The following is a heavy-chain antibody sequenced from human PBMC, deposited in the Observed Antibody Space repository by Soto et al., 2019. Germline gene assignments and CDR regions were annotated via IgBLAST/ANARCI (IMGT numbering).Heavy chain of an antibody. Sequence: EVQLVESGGGLVQPGGSLRLSCAASGFTFSSYDMHWVRQATGKGLEWVSAIGTAGDTYYPGSVKGRFTISRENAMNSFYIQMNSLGAGDTAVYYCARGYSYGSFEFDYWGQGTPVTVSA. D-gene: IGHD5-18*01. J-gene: IGHJ4*02. CDR2: IGTAGDT. CDR3: ARGYSYGSFEFDY. CDR1: GFTFSSYD. V-gene: IGHV3-13*01.